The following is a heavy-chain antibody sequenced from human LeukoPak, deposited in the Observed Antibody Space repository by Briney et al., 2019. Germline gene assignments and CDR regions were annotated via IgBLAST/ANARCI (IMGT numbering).Heavy chain of an antibody. Sequence: PGGSLRLSCAASGFTFSSFWMHWVRQAPGKGLEWVSAISGSGGSTYYADSVKGRFTISRDNSKNTLYLQMNSLRAEDTAVYYCAKSAAGHFDYWGQGTLVTVSS. CDR2: ISGSGGST. CDR1: GFTFSSFW. D-gene: IGHD6-13*01. V-gene: IGHV3-23*01. J-gene: IGHJ4*02. CDR3: AKSAAGHFDY.